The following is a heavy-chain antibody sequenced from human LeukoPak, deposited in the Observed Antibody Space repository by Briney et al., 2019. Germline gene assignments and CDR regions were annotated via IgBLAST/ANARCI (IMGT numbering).Heavy chain of an antibody. V-gene: IGHV4-31*03. CDR3: ARDSYDSSGYYFPFDY. Sequence: SQTLSLTCTVSGGSISSGGYYWSWIRQHPGKGLEWIGYIYYSGRTYYNPSLKSRVTISVDTSKNQFSLKLSSVTAADTAVYYCARDSYDSSGYYFPFDYWGQGTLVTVSS. J-gene: IGHJ4*02. D-gene: IGHD3-22*01. CDR2: IYYSGRT. CDR1: GGSISSGGYY.